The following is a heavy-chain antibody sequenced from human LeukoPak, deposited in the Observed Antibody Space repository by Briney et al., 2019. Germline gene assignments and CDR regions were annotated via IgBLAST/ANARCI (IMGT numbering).Heavy chain of an antibody. J-gene: IGHJ5*02. CDR1: GFSFSGST. V-gene: IGHV3-48*02. D-gene: IGHD1-14*01. CDR3: ARVSRDRGLDL. Sequence: GGCLRLSCIASGFSFSGSTMNWVRQAPGKGLEWVSDISGSGRTISYADSVKGRFTISRDNAINSLYLQMNNVRDADNAVDKCARVSRDRGLDLWGQGTLVTVSS. CDR2: ISGSGRTI.